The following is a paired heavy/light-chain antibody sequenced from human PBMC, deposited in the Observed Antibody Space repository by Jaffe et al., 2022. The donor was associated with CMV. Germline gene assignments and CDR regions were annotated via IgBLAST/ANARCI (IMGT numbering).Light chain of an antibody. CDR1: QGISSY. J-gene: IGKJ4*01. Sequence: IQLTQSPSSLSASVGDRVTITCRASQGISSYLAWYQQKPGKAPKLLIYAASTLQSGVPSRFSGSGSGTDFTLTISSLQPEDFATYYCQQLNSYPPPFGGGTKVEIK. V-gene: IGKV1-9*01. CDR3: QQLNSYPPP. CDR2: AAS.
Heavy chain of an antibody. D-gene: IGHD5-18*01. CDR3: ARDRLYTAMAHRAFDI. V-gene: IGHV4-31*03. CDR2: IYYSGST. CDR1: GGSISSGGYY. J-gene: IGHJ3*02. Sequence: QVQLQESGPGLVKPSQTLSLTCTVSGGSISSGGYYWSWIRQHPGKGLEWIGYIYYSGSTYYNPSLKSRVTISVDTSKNQFSLKLSSVTAADTAVYYCARDRLYTAMAHRAFDIWGQGTMVTVSS.